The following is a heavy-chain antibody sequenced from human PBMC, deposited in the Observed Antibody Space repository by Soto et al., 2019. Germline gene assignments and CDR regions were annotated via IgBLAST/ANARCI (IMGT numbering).Heavy chain of an antibody. CDR2: ISYDGSNK. V-gene: IGHV3-30*09. D-gene: IGHD2-15*01. Sequence: QVQVVESGGGVVQPGRSLRLSCAASGFTFSSCAMHWVRQAPGKGLEWVALISYDGSNKYYADSVKGRFAISRDNSKNTLYLQMNSLRAEDTAVYYCARMGLLHGMDVWGQGTTVTVSS. CDR1: GFTFSSCA. J-gene: IGHJ6*02. CDR3: ARMGLLHGMDV.